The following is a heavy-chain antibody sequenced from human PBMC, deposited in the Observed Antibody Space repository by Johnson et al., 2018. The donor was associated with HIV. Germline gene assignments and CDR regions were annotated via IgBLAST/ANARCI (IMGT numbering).Heavy chain of an antibody. V-gene: IGHV3-74*01. D-gene: IGHD6-19*01. CDR1: GFTFSSYW. J-gene: IGHJ3*02. CDR3: AKLSVAADTDAFDI. Sequence: VQLVESGGGLVQPGGSLILSCAASGFTFSSYWMHWVRQAPGKGLVWVSRISSDGSSTYYADSVKGRFTISRDNAKNTMFGQMNSLRAEDTAVYYCAKLSVAADTDAFDIWGQGTMVTVSS. CDR2: ISSDGSST.